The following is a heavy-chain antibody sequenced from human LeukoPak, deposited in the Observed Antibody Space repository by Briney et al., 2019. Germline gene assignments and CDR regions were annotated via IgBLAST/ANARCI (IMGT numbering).Heavy chain of an antibody. CDR2: INHSGST. Sequence: SETLSLTCAVYGGSFIGYYWSWIRQPPGKGLEWIGEINHSGSTSYNPSLKSRVTISVDTSKNQFSLKLSSVTAADTAVYYCARTMIVVVTNDAFDIWGQGTMVTVSS. CDR1: GGSFIGYY. V-gene: IGHV4-34*01. J-gene: IGHJ3*02. D-gene: IGHD3-22*01. CDR3: ARTMIVVVTNDAFDI.